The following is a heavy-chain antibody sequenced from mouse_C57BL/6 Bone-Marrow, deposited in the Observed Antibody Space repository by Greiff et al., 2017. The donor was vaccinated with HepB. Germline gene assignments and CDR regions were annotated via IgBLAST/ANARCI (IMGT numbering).Heavy chain of an antibody. CDR2: FYPGSGSI. V-gene: IGHV1-62-2*01. J-gene: IGHJ1*03. CDR1: GYPFTEYT. CDR3: ARHAEFLRYPYWYFDV. D-gene: IGHD1-1*01. Sequence: VQLQQSGAELVKPGASVKLSCTASGYPFTEYTLHWVKPRSGQGLEWIGWFYPGSGSIKYNEKFKDKATLTADKSYSTVYIELSRLTSEDSAVYFCARHAEFLRYPYWYFDVWGTGTTATVSS.